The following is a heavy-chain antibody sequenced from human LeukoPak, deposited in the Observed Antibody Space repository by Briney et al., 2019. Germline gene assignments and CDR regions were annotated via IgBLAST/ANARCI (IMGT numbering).Heavy chain of an antibody. D-gene: IGHD2-2*01. J-gene: IGHJ6*02. CDR1: GFTFSSYS. CDR3: ARDDPSTDRYCSSTSCYYYYGMDV. V-gene: IGHV3-21*01. Sequence: GGSLRLSCAASGFTFSSYSMTWVRQAPGKGLEWVSSISSSSSYIYYADSVKGRFTISRDNAKNSLYLQMNSLRAEDTAVYYCARDDPSTDRYCSSTSCYYYYGMDVWGQGTTVTVSS. CDR2: ISSSSSYI.